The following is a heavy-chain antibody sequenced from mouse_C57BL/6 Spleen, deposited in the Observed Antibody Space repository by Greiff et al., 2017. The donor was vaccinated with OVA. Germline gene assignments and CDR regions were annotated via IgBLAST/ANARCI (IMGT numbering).Heavy chain of an antibody. D-gene: IGHD1-1*01. CDR1: GYTFTSYW. CDR3: ARLGYYYGSPYYFDY. Sequence: VQLQQPGAELVMPGASVKLSCKASGYTFTSYWMHWVKQRPGQGLEWIGEIDPSDSYTNYNQKFQGKSTLTVDKSSSTAYMQLSSLTSEDSAVYYCARLGYYYGSPYYFDYWGQGTTLTVSS. CDR2: IDPSDSYT. J-gene: IGHJ2*01. V-gene: IGHV1-69*01.